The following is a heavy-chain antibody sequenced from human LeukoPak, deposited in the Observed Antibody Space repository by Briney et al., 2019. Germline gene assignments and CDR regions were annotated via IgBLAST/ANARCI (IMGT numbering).Heavy chain of an antibody. CDR2: INPSGGST. Sequence: GASVKVSCKASGNTFTSYYMHWVRQAPGQGLERMGIINPSGGSTSYARKFQGRVTMTRDTSTSTVYMELSSLRSEDTAVYYCARDSRVVPAAGHYFDSWGQGILVTVSS. CDR3: ARDSRVVPAAGHYFDS. V-gene: IGHV1-46*01. J-gene: IGHJ4*02. CDR1: GNTFTSYY. D-gene: IGHD2-2*01.